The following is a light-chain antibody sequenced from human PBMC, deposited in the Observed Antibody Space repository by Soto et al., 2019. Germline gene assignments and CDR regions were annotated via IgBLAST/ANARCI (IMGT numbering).Light chain of an antibody. Sequence: EIVLTQSPGTLSLSPGERATLSCRASQSVPGNYLAWLQQKPGQAPRVLIYGVSMRATGIPDRFSGSGSGTDFALTISRLEPEDFAVYFCQQYTSPPWTLGQGTKVDIK. CDR2: GVS. V-gene: IGKV3-20*01. CDR1: QSVPGNY. CDR3: QQYTSPPWT. J-gene: IGKJ1*01.